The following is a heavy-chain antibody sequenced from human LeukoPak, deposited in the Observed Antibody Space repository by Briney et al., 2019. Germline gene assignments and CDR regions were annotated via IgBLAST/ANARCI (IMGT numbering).Heavy chain of an antibody. CDR3: ARDRDSVATRAFDI. V-gene: IGHV1-2*06. CDR1: GYIFTDYY. CDR2: INPNNGGT. D-gene: IGHD2-15*01. Sequence: ASVKVSCKASGYIFTDYYMHWMRQAPGQGLEWMGRINPNNGGTYYSQKFQGRVTMTRDTSITTAYMELSRLRSDGTAVYYCARDRDSVATRAFDIWGQGTMVTVSS. J-gene: IGHJ3*02.